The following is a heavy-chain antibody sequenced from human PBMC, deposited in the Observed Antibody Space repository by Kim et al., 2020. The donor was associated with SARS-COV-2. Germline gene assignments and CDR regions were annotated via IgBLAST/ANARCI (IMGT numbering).Heavy chain of an antibody. CDR3: AKDRVLGYFDWSSNWFDP. J-gene: IGHJ5*02. D-gene: IGHD3-9*01. V-gene: IGHV3-30*18. CDR1: GFTFSSYG. Sequence: GGSLRLSCAASGFTFSSYGMHWVRQAPGKGLEWVAVISYDGSNKYYADSVKGRFTISRDNSKNTLYLQMNSLRAEDTAVYYCAKDRVLGYFDWSSNWFDPWGQGTLVTVSS. CDR2: ISYDGSNK.